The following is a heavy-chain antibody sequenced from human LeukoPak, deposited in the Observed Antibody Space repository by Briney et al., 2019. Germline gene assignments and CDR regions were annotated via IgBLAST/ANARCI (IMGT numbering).Heavy chain of an antibody. CDR1: GFIFIGQY. J-gene: IGHJ4*02. D-gene: IGHD4-11*01. CDR2: INPNSGDT. CDR3: ARGVGLTTLTPNDY. V-gene: IGHV1-2*02. Sequence: ASVKVSCKASGFIFIGQYIHWVRLAPGQGLEWMGWINPNSGDTNYAQKYQGRVTMTRDTSISTAYMELSRLTFDDAAVYYCARGVGLTTLTPNDYWGQGTLVTVSS.